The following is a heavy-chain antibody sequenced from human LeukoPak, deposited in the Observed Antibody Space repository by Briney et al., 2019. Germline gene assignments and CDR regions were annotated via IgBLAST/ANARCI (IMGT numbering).Heavy chain of an antibody. J-gene: IGHJ4*01. D-gene: IGHD4-11*01. CDR1: GFIFSHYG. Sequence: GGSLRLSCAASGFIFSHYGMHWVRQAPGKGLECAAVIWSDGSNRFYAGSVKGRFTISRDNSQNTLLLQMNSLRAEDTAMYYCARDAQRGFDYSNSLEYWGHGTLVTVYS. V-gene: IGHV3-33*01. CDR3: ARDAQRGFDYSNSLEY. CDR2: IWSDGSNR.